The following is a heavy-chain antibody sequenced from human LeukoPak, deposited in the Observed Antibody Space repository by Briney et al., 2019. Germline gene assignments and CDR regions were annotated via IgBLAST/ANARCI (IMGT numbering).Heavy chain of an antibody. CDR2: ISGSGGST. D-gene: IGHD5-12*01. J-gene: IGHJ4*02. Sequence: PGGSLRLSCAASGFTFSSYAMSWVRQAPGKRLEWVSAISGSGGSTYYAASVKGRFTISRDNSKNTLYLQMNRLSARPTAVYYCAKGIRGYGDYDYDYWGQGTLVTLSP. CDR3: AKGIRGYGDYDYDY. V-gene: IGHV3-23*01. CDR1: GFTFSSYA.